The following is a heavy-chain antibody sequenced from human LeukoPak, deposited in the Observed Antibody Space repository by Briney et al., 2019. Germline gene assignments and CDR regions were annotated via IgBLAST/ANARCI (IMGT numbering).Heavy chain of an antibody. CDR1: GFTFSSYW. CDR2: IKQDGSEK. CDR3: ARHGYCTNGVCYLSFDY. V-gene: IGHV3-7*01. J-gene: IGHJ4*02. Sequence: GGSLRLSCAASGFTFSSYWMSWVRQAPGKGLEWVANIKQDGSEKYYVDSVKGRFTISRDNAKNSLYLQMNSLRAEDTAVYYCARHGYCTNGVCYLSFDYWGQGTLVTVSS. D-gene: IGHD2-8*01.